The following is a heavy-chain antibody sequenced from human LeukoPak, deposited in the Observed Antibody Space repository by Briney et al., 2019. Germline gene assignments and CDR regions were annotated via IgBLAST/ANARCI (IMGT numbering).Heavy chain of an antibody. CDR3: ARRRGLSVWYFDL. D-gene: IGHD2-15*01. CDR1: GYSFTSHW. CDR2: IYPGDSDT. Sequence: GESLKISCKGSGYSFTSHWVGCVRQMPGKGLEWMGIIYPGDSDTRYSPSFQGQVTISADKSISTAYLQWSSLKASDTATYYCARRRGLSVWYFDLWGRGTLVAVSS. J-gene: IGHJ2*01. V-gene: IGHV5-51*01.